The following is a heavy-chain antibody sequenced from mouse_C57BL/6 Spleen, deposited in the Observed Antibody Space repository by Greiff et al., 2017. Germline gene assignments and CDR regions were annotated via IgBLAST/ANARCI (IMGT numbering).Heavy chain of an antibody. Sequence: VNVVESGAELVKPGASVKISCKASGFAFSSYWMNWVKPRPGKGLEWIGQIYPEDGDTNYNGKFKGKATLTADKTSSTAYMQLSSLTSEDSAVYFCARAGGFSFAYWGQGTLVTVSA. CDR3: ARAGGFSFAY. CDR1: GFAFSSYW. J-gene: IGHJ3*01. CDR2: IYPEDGDT. V-gene: IGHV1-80*01.